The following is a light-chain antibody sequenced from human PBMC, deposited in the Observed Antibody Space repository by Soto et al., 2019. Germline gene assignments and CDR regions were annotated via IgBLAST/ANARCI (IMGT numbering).Light chain of an antibody. V-gene: IGKV3-15*01. CDR1: QSVSSN. Sequence: EVVMTQSPATLSVSPGERATLSCRASQSVSSNVAWYQQKPGQAPSLFIYGASTRATGIPARFSGSGSGTELTITISSLQSEDFEVYDGQQYAKWPWTFGQGTKVDIK. J-gene: IGKJ1*01. CDR2: GAS. CDR3: QQYAKWPWT.